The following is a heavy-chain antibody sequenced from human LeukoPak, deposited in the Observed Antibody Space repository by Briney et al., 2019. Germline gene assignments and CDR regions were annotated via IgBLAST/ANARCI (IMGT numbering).Heavy chain of an antibody. CDR3: GPSDTWIP. J-gene: IGHJ5*02. CDR1: DYIFTNYA. CDR2: INTNTGSP. Sequence: ASVKVSCKASDYIFTNYALNWVRQAPGQGLEWVGWINTNTGSPTVAQGFTGRFVISLDPSVTTTYLRITGLKSEDTAICARGPSDTWIPWGQGTLVTVSS. D-gene: IGHD1-1*01. V-gene: IGHV7-4-1*05.